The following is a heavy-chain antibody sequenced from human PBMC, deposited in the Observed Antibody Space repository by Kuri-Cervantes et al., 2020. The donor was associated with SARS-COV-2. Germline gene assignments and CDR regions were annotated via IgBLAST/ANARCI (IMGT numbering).Heavy chain of an antibody. CDR1: GYTFTSYD. CDR3: ARRLWSGYSYGFGVGWFDP. J-gene: IGHJ5*02. CDR2: MNPNSGNT. D-gene: IGHD5-18*01. Sequence: ASVKVSCKASGYTFTSYDINWVRQATGQGLEWMGWMNPNSGNTGYAQKFQGRVTMTRNTSISTAYMELSRLRSDDTAVYYCARRLWSGYSYGFGVGWFDPWGHGTPVTVSS. V-gene: IGHV1-8*01.